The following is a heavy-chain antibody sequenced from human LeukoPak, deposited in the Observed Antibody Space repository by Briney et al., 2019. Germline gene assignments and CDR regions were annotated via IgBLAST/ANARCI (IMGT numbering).Heavy chain of an antibody. CDR2: ISAYNGNT. Sequence: ASVKVSCKASGYTFTSYGISWVRQAPGQGLEWMGWISAYNGNTNYAQKLQGRVTMTTDTSTSTAYMELRSLRSDDTAVYYCARDHRIAAAGTRIDYWGQGTLVTVSS. CDR1: GYTFTSYG. CDR3: ARDHRIAAAGTRIDY. D-gene: IGHD6-13*01. J-gene: IGHJ4*02. V-gene: IGHV1-18*01.